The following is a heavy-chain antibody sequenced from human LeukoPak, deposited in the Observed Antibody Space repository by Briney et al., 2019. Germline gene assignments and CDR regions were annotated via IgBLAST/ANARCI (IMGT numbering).Heavy chain of an antibody. J-gene: IGHJ3*02. Sequence: PGGSLRLSCAFTFSSFGIHWVRQAPGKGLEWVSVISYDGCNKYYADSVKGRFTISRDNSKNMMYLQMNSLRAEDTAVYYCAREITIFGVVTLLWAFDIWGQGTMVTVSS. D-gene: IGHD3-3*01. V-gene: IGHV3-30*03. CDR1: TFSSFG. CDR2: ISYDGCNK. CDR3: AREITIFGVVTLLWAFDI.